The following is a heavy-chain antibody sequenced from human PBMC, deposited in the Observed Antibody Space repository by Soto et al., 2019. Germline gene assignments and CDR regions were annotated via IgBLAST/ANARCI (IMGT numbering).Heavy chain of an antibody. J-gene: IGHJ4*02. CDR2: ISGSGGST. CDR3: AKDVRFSRSGGSCFDY. V-gene: IGHV3-23*01. D-gene: IGHD2-15*01. Sequence: GGSLRLSCAASGFTFSSYAMSWVRQAPGKGLEWVSAISGSGGSTYYADSVKGRFTISRDNSKNTLYLQMNSLRAEDTAVYYCAKDVRFSRSGGSCFDYWGQGTLVTVSS. CDR1: GFTFSSYA.